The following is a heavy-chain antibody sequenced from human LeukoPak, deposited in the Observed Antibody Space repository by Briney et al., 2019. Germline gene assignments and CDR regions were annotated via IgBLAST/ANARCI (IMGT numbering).Heavy chain of an antibody. V-gene: IGHV3-23*01. J-gene: IGHJ3*02. CDR1: GFTFSSYA. Sequence: GGSLRLSCAASGFTFSSYAMSWVRQAPGKGLEWVSAISGSGCRTYYADSVKGRFTISRDNSKNTLYLQMNSLRAEDTAVYYCAKDRTWIQLWLPAFDIWGQGTMVTVSS. CDR3: AKDRTWIQLWLPAFDI. CDR2: ISGSGCRT. D-gene: IGHD5-18*01.